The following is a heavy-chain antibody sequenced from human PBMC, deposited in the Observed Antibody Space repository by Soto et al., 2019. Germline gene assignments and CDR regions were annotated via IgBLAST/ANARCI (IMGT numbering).Heavy chain of an antibody. D-gene: IGHD2-2*01. CDR2: IVDSGGRA. J-gene: IGHJ6*02. CDR1: GFAFSTYA. Sequence: GGSLRLSCAASGFAFSTYAMNWVRQAPGKGLEWVSGIVDSGGRAFYADSVQGRFTISRDNSKNTLYLEMNNLRAEDTAIYYCAPVPAASSYYNTDVWGRGTTVTVSS. V-gene: IGHV3-23*01. CDR3: APVPAASSYYNTDV.